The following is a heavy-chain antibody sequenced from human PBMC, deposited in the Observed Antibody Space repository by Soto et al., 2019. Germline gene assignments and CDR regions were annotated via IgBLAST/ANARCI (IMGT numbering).Heavy chain of an antibody. CDR2: INHSGST. V-gene: IGHV4-34*01. Sequence: TSETLSLTCAVYGGSFSGYYWSWIRQPPGKGLEWIGEINHSGSTNYNPSLKSRVTISVDTSKNQVSLKLSSVTAADTAVYYCARAPMHNWFDPWGQGTLVTVSS. CDR3: ARAPMHNWFDP. J-gene: IGHJ5*02. CDR1: GGSFSGYY.